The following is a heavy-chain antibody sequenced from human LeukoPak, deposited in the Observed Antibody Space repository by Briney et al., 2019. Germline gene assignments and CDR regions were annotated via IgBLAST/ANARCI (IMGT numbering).Heavy chain of an antibody. V-gene: IGHV3-23*01. J-gene: IGHJ4*02. D-gene: IGHD5-18*01. CDR1: GFSFHTYG. CDR3: AKDSRYGYRWDYDY. Sequence: GGSLRLSCSASGFSFHTYGMSWVRQAPGKGLKWVSTISGSGATTYYADSVNGRFTISRDNSKNTLYLQMNSLRAEDTAVYYCAKDSRYGYRWDYDYWGQGTPVTVSS. CDR2: ISGSGATT.